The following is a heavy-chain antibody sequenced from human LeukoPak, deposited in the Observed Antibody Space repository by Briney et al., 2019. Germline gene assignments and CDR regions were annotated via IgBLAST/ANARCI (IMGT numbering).Heavy chain of an antibody. J-gene: IGHJ6*02. CDR2: ISYDGSNK. CDR1: GFTFSSYA. V-gene: IGHV3-30-3*01. Sequence: PGGSLRLSCAASGFTFSSYAVHWVRQAPGKGLEWVAVISYDGSNKYYADSVKGRFTISRDNSKNTLYLQMNSLRAEDTAVYYCASLPTYYYYYYGMDVWGQGTTVTVSS. CDR3: ASLPTYYYYYYGMDV.